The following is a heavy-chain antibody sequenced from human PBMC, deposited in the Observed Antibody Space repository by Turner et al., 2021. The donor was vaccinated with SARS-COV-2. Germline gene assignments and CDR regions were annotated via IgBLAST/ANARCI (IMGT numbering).Heavy chain of an antibody. CDR1: GFTVSSYE. CDR3: VICGYYYYGLDV. D-gene: IGHD2-2*01. CDR2: ISTGGDAI. Sequence: EWQLVESGGGLVQPGGSLRLSCAASGFTVSSYEMNWVRQAPGKGLDWVSFISTGGDAIYYADSVKGRFTISKDSAKNSLYLQMNSLRAEDMAVYYCVICGYYYYGLDVWGQGTTVTVSS. J-gene: IGHJ6*02. V-gene: IGHV3-48*03.